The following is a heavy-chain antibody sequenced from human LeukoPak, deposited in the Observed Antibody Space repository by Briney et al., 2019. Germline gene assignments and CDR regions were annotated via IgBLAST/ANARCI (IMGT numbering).Heavy chain of an antibody. CDR3: ARDAGGAVAGLFDY. CDR2: INGEGSDK. J-gene: IGHJ4*02. D-gene: IGHD6-19*01. V-gene: IGHV3-7*01. CDR1: GFTFSNSW. Sequence: PGGSLRLSCAASGFTFSNSWMTWVRQVPGKGLEWVATINGEGSDKYYVDSVKGRFIISRDNAKNSLHLQMSSLRVEDTAVYYCARDAGGAVAGLFDYWGQGTLVTVSS.